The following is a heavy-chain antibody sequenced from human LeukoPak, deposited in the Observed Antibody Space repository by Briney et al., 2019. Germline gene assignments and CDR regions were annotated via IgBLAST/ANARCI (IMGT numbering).Heavy chain of an antibody. Sequence: SQTLSLTCTVSGGSISSGSYYWSWIRQPAGKGLEWIGRIYTSGSTNYNPSLKSRVTISVDTSKNQFTLKLSSVTAADTAVYYCARGGKVGATPEYFQHWGQGTLVTVSS. CDR1: GGSISSGSYY. J-gene: IGHJ1*01. CDR3: ARGGKVGATPEYFQH. CDR2: IYTSGST. V-gene: IGHV4-61*02. D-gene: IGHD1-26*01.